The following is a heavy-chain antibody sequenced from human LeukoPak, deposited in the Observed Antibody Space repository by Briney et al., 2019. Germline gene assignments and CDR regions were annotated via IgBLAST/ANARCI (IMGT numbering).Heavy chain of an antibody. Sequence: GESLKISCKGSGYSFTSYWIGWVRQAPGQGLEWMGCINPNSGGTNYALRFQGRVTMTSDTSIRTAYMDLSGLRSDDTAVFYCARGRAGFDGFDFWGQGTMVNVSS. CDR1: GYSFTSYW. J-gene: IGHJ3*01. CDR3: ARGRAGFDGFDF. D-gene: IGHD3-9*01. V-gene: IGHV1-2*02. CDR2: INPNSGGT.